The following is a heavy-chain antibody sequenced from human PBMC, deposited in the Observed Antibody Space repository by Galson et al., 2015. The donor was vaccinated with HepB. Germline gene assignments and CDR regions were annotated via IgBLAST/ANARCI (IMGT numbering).Heavy chain of an antibody. Sequence: SLRLSCAAPGFTFSSYAMSWVRQAPGKGLEWVSAISGSGGSTYYADSVKGRFTISRDNSKNTLYLQMNSLRAEDTAVYYCAKDQFAYYEGYGMDVWGQGTTVTVS. CDR2: ISGSGGST. V-gene: IGHV3-23*01. D-gene: IGHD3-22*01. J-gene: IGHJ6*02. CDR1: GFTFSSYA. CDR3: AKDQFAYYEGYGMDV.